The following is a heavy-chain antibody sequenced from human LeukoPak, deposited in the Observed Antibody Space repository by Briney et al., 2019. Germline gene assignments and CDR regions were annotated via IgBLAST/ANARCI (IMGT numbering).Heavy chain of an antibody. J-gene: IGHJ3*02. Sequence: PGRSLRLSCAASGFTFDGYAMHWVRQAPGKGLEWVSGISWDSVNIAYSDSVKGRFTISKNNAKNSLYLQMNSLRAEDTALYYCAKGVYSSSRDDAFDIWGQGTMVTVSS. V-gene: IGHV3-9*01. CDR2: ISWDSVNI. D-gene: IGHD6-13*01. CDR1: GFTFDGYA. CDR3: AKGVYSSSRDDAFDI.